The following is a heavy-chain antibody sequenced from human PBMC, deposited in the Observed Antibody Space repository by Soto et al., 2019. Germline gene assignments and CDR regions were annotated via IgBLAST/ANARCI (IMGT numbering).Heavy chain of an antibody. CDR2: VSGDTGNT. CDR3: ATHRYSTTPGAFGF. V-gene: IGHV3-23*01. J-gene: IGHJ4*02. CDR1: GFTFRSYA. D-gene: IGHD1-26*01. Sequence: DVQLLESGGGLVQPGGSLRLSCAGSGFTFRSYAMTWVRQAPGKGLEWVSPVSGDTGNTHYADSVKGRFTISRDTSKNTLYLPMSGLSAEDTAVSYCATHRYSTTPGAFGFWGQGTLVTVSS.